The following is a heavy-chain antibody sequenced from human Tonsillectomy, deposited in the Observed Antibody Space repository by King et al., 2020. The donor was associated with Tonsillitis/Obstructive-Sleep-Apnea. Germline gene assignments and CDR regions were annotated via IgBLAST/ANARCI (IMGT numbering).Heavy chain of an antibody. D-gene: IGHD3-22*01. CDR2: IKEDGSEK. J-gene: IGHJ3*02. Sequence: VQLVESGGGLVQPGGSLRLSCAASGFTFSNFWMSWVRQAPGKGLEWVTNIKEDGSEKYYVDSVKGRFTISRDNAKNSLYLQMNSQRAEDTAVYYCARVLDYYDSSGYRAFDIWGQGTMVTVSS. CDR3: ARVLDYYDSSGYRAFDI. V-gene: IGHV3-7*03. CDR1: GFTFSNFW.